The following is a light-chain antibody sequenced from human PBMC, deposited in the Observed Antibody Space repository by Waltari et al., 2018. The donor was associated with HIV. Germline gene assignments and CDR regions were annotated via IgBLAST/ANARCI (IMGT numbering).Light chain of an antibody. CDR1: SNDVGNYNL. V-gene: IGLV2-23*02. J-gene: IGLJ2*01. CDR2: EVN. Sequence: QSALTQPASVSACPGKSITIPCTGPSNDVGNYNLVSWYQQHPCKVPKLIIYEVNNRPSGASDRFSGSKSGYTASLTISGLQAEDEADYYCCSYERSRIMVVGGGTKLTVL. CDR3: CSYERSRIMV.